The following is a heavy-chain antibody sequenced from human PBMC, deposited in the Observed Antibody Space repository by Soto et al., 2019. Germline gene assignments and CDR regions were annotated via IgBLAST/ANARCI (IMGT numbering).Heavy chain of an antibody. D-gene: IGHD3-10*01. CDR2: ISHDGSHE. CDR3: ARNSDHRLVRGWLDP. V-gene: IGHV3-30-3*01. CDR1: GLTFSTSA. J-gene: IGHJ5*02. Sequence: QGQLHESGGGVVQPGRSLRLSCAASGLTFSTSAMHWVRQAPGKGLEWVAMISHDGSHEYYVDSVKGRFSFSRDNSHNIRHLPMNSLRIEDTAVYFCARNSDHRLVRGWLDPWGQGTLVTVSS.